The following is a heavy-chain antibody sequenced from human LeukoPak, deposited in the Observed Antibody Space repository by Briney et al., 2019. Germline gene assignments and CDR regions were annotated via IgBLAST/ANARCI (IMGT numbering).Heavy chain of an antibody. Sequence: GGSLRLSCAVSGITLSNYGMSWVRQAPGKGLEWVAGISGSGGGTNYADSVKGRFTISRDNPKNTLYLQMKSLRAEDTAVYFCAKRGVVIRVILVGFHKEAYYFDSGGQGALVTVSA. D-gene: IGHD3-22*01. V-gene: IGHV3-23*01. CDR3: AKRGVVIRVILVGFHKEAYYFDS. J-gene: IGHJ4*02. CDR1: GITLSNYG. CDR2: ISGSGGGT.